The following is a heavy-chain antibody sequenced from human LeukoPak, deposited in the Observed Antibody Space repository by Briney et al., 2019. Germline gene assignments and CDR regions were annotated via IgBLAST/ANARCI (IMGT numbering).Heavy chain of an antibody. CDR3: ARALWGDSWYGAY. D-gene: IGHD3-10*01. CDR1: GFTFSGYG. CDR2: ISSDGSTQ. Sequence: GRSLRLSCAASGFTFSGYGMHWVRQAPGKGLEWVALISSDGSTQYYADSVKGRFTISRDDSKSTVHLQMNRLRVEDTAVYFCARALWGDSWYGAYWGQGAQVTVSS. J-gene: IGHJ4*02. V-gene: IGHV3-30*01.